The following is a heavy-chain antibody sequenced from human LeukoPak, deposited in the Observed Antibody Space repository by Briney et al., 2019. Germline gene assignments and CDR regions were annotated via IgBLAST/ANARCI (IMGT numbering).Heavy chain of an antibody. CDR3: ARVPRYSGYEIFAFDI. CDR1: GGSISSGGYY. D-gene: IGHD5-12*01. CDR2: ISYSGST. J-gene: IGHJ3*02. V-gene: IGHV4-31*03. Sequence: SQTLSLTCTVSGGSISSGGYYWSWLRQHPGKGLEWIGYISYSGSTYYNPYNPSLKSRVTISLDTSKNQFSLKLSSVTAADTAVYYCARVPRYSGYEIFAFDIWGQGTMVTVSS.